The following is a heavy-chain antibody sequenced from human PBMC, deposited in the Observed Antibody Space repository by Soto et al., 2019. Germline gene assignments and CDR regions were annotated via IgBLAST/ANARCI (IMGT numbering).Heavy chain of an antibody. CDR3: ARRGGSSSGYYYYAMDV. D-gene: IGHD6-6*01. J-gene: IGHJ6*02. CDR2: IYSNGDT. V-gene: IGHV4-31*03. CDR1: GGSMNSSGYY. Sequence: PSETLSPTCSVSGGSMNSSGYYWSWIRQHPGKGLEWIGYIYSNGDTYYNPSLKSRLSISVDTSKNQFSLNLTSVTAADTAVYFCARRGGSSSGYYYYAMDVWGQGTTVTVSS.